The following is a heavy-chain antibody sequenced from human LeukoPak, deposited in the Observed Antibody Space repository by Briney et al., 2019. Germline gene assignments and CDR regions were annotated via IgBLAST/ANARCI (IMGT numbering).Heavy chain of an antibody. Sequence: LSLACAVYGGSFSGYYWSWIRQAPGKGLEWVSYISSSGSTIYYADSVKGRFTISRDNAKNSLYLQMNSLRAEDTAVYYCARDMGQQQLVPDYWGQGTLVTVSS. V-gene: IGHV3-11*01. D-gene: IGHD6-13*01. CDR2: ISSSGSTI. CDR1: GGSFSGYY. J-gene: IGHJ4*02. CDR3: ARDMGQQQLVPDY.